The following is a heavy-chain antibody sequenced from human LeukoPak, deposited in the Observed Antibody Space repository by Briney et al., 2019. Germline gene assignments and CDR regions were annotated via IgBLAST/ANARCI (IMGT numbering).Heavy chain of an antibody. V-gene: IGHV3-30*18. J-gene: IGHJ4*02. D-gene: IGHD3-3*01. CDR2: ISYDGSNK. CDR3: ANGARLEWLFDY. Sequence: GESLRLSCAASGFTFSSYGMHWVRQAPGKGLEWVAVISYDGSNKYYADSVKGRFTISRDNSKNTLYLQMNSLRAEDTAVYYCANGARLEWLFDYWGQGTLVTVSS. CDR1: GFTFSSYG.